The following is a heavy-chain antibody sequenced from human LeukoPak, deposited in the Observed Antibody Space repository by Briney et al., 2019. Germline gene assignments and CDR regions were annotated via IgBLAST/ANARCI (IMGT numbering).Heavy chain of an antibody. Sequence: GGSLRLSCAASGFTFRSYGMVWVRQAPGKGLEYVSGITSNGGTTYYGNSVKGRFTISRDNSNDTLHLQMGSLRTEDMAVYYCARAMRWASDYWGQGTLVTVAS. J-gene: IGHJ4*02. V-gene: IGHV3-64*01. D-gene: IGHD4-23*01. CDR3: ARAMRWASDY. CDR1: GFTFRSYG. CDR2: ITSNGGTT.